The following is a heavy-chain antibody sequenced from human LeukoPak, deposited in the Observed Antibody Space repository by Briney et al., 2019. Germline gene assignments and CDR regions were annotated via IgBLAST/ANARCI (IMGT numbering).Heavy chain of an antibody. V-gene: IGHV3-21*01. CDR2: ISSSSTYI. D-gene: IGHD3-3*01. CDR3: AREENYDFWSDPRNDAFDI. Sequence: GGSLRLSCAASGFTFSNYSMNWVRQAPGKGLEWVSSISSSSTYIYYADSVKGRFTISRDNAKNSLYLQMNGLRAEDTALYYCAREENYDFWSDPRNDAFDIWGQGTMVTVSS. CDR1: GFTFSNYS. J-gene: IGHJ3*02.